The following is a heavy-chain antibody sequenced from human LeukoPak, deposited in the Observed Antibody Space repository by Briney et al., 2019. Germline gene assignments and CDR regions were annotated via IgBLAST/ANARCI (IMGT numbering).Heavy chain of an antibody. J-gene: IGHJ4*02. CDR1: GYTFTSYG. CDR2: ISAYNGNT. D-gene: IGHD3-3*01. V-gene: IGHV1-18*01. Sequence: AASVKVSCKASGYTFTSYGISWVRQAPGQGLEWMGWISAYNGNTNYAQKLQGRVTMTTDTSTSTAYMKLRSLRSDDTAVYYCARVYDFWSGYYTVDYWGQGTLVTVSS. CDR3: ARVYDFWSGYYTVDY.